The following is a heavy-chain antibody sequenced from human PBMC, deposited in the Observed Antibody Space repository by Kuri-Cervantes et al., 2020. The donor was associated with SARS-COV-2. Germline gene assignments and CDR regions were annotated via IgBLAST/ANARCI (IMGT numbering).Heavy chain of an antibody. CDR1: GYTLTELS. CDR2: ISAYNGNT. V-gene: IGHV1-18*01. D-gene: IGHD3-22*01. CDR3: ARDPYYYDSSGYPD. Sequence: ASVKVSCKVSGYTLTELSMHWVRQAPGKGLEWMGWISAYNGNTNYAQKLQGRVTMTTDTSTSTAYMELRSLRSDDTAVYYCARDPYYYDSSGYPDWGQGTLVTVSS. J-gene: IGHJ4*02.